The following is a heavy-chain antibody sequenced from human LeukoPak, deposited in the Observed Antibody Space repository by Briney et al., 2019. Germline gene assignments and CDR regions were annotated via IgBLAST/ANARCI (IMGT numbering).Heavy chain of an antibody. V-gene: IGHV3-30*04. CDR2: ASGDGIHK. Sequence: GGSLRLSCATSGFSFTAYTIHGIRQAPGEGPEWVALASGDGIHKQYAASVQGRFTISRDNSESTVYLEMNSLKDGDTGIYYCARAVSSSWYAAYWGHGTRVTVSS. CDR1: GFSFTAYT. D-gene: IGHD6-13*01. J-gene: IGHJ4*01. CDR3: ARAVSSSWYAAY.